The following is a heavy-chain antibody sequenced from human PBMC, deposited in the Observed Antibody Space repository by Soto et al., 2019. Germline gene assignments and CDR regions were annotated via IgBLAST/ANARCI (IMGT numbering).Heavy chain of an antibody. CDR1: GGSISSSSYY. D-gene: IGHD5-12*01. CDR3: ARHRYSGYDRLTSDY. CDR2: IYYSGST. J-gene: IGHJ4*02. Sequence: PSETLSLTCTVSGGSISSSSYYWGWIRQPPGKGLEWIGSIYYSGSTYYNPSLKSRVTISVDTSKNQFSLKLSSVTAADTAVYYCARHRYSGYDRLTSDYWGQGTLVTVSS. V-gene: IGHV4-39*01.